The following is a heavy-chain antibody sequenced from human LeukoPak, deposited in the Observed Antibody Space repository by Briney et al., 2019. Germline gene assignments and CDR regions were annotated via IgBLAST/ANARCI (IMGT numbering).Heavy chain of an antibody. CDR1: GFTLCSYG. CDR3: AKDGHSSAYYFDY. J-gene: IGHJ4*02. Sequence: GMPLRLFCAACGFTLCSYGMHWVRDAPGKGLEGVIVMWYDGSNIYYADCEKGLFTISRDNSKNTLYLQMNSLRAEDTAVYYCAKDGHSSAYYFDYWGQGTLVTVSS. CDR2: MWYDGSNI. D-gene: IGHD3-22*01. V-gene: IGHV3-33*06.